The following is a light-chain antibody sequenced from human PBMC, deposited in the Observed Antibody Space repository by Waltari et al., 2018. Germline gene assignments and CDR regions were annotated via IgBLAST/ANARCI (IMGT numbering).Light chain of an antibody. CDR2: GND. J-gene: IGLJ3*02. CDR3: AAWDDSLNGWV. V-gene: IGLV1-44*01. Sequence: QSVLTQPPSASGTPGLRVTISCSGSSSTIGSNTGNWYKHLPGRAPKLLIYGNDQRPSGVPDRISGSKSGSSASLAINGLQSEDEADYYCAAWDDSLNGWVFGGGTKLIVL. CDR1: SSTIGSNT.